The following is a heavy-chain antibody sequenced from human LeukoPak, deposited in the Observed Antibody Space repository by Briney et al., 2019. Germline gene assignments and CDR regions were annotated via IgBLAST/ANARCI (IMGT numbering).Heavy chain of an antibody. V-gene: IGHV3-7*03. Sequence: GGGLRVSCAPSLFSFIPHLIRGVGPIPRGGGEWVAKIKQDVSEKHYVHSLRGRFTISRDNAESSLYLQMNSLRAEDTAVYYYASDFGSGSFFAYWGQGTLVTVSS. CDR1: LFSFIPHL. CDR3: ASDFGSGSFFAY. J-gene: IGHJ4*02. CDR2: IKQDVSEK. D-gene: IGHD3-10*01.